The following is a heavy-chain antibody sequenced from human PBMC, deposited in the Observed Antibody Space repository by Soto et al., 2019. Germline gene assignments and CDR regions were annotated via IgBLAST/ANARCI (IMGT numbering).Heavy chain of an antibody. D-gene: IGHD3-16*02. CDR3: ARDRDHGGVIAYYGMDV. Sequence: QVQLQESGPGLVKPSQTLSLTCTVSGGSISSGDYYWSWIRQPPGKGLEWIGYIYYSGSTYYNPSLTRRVTIAVDPSKNQFSLKLSSVTAADTAVYYCARDRDHGGVIAYYGMDVWGQGTTVTVSS. V-gene: IGHV4-30-4*01. CDR2: IYYSGST. CDR1: GGSISSGDYY. J-gene: IGHJ6*02.